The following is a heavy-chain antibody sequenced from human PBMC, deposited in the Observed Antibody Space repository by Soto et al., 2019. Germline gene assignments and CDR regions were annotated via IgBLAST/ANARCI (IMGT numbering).Heavy chain of an antibody. CDR1: GFTFSDYY. CDR2: ISSSGSTI. J-gene: IGHJ4*02. Sequence: QVQLVESGGGLVRPGGSLRLSCAASGFTFSDYYMSWIRQAPGKGLEWVSYISSSGSTISFADSVKGRFTISRDNAKNSLHLHMNSLRAEDTAVYYCARDSGYSHFDYWGQGTLVTVSS. V-gene: IGHV3-11*01. CDR3: ARDSGYSHFDY. D-gene: IGHD5-18*01.